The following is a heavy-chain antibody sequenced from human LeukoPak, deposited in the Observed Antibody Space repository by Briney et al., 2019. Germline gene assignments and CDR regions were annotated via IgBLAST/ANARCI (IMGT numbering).Heavy chain of an antibody. D-gene: IGHD3-16*02. J-gene: IGHJ4*02. CDR2: ISVSGGGT. Sequence: GGSLRLSCAASGFTFSSYAMSWVRQAPGKGLEWVSAISVSGGGTYYADSVKGRFTISRDNSKNTLYLQMNSLRAEDTAVYYCAFPSYYFDYWGQRTLVTVSS. CDR3: AFPSYYFDY. V-gene: IGHV3-23*01. CDR1: GFTFSSYA.